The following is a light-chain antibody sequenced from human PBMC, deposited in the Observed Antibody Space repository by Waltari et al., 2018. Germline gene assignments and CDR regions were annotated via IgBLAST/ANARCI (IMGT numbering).Light chain of an antibody. Sequence: EVALTQSPDTLSLSAGERATLSCTASQTVSSSNFAWYQQKPGQSPRLLIYATSTRATGIPARFCGSGSGTDFSLNIDRLEPEDSAVYCCQQFGGSPMYTFGQGTKLE. CDR3: QQFGGSPMYT. V-gene: IGKV3-20*01. J-gene: IGKJ2*01. CDR1: QTVSSSN. CDR2: ATS.